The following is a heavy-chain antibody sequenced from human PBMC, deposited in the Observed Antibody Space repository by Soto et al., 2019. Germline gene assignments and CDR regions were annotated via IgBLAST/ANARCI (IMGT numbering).Heavy chain of an antibody. J-gene: IGHJ4*02. Sequence: GGSLRLSCAASGFTFCSYYMSWVRQAPGKGLEWVANIKQDGGEKFYVDSVKGRFTISRDNGKNSLDLQMNSLRVEDTAMYYCATYCSSNSCRSYWGQGTLVTVSS. V-gene: IGHV3-7*05. CDR2: IKQDGGEK. CDR1: GFTFCSYY. CDR3: ATYCSSNSCRSY. D-gene: IGHD2-2*01.